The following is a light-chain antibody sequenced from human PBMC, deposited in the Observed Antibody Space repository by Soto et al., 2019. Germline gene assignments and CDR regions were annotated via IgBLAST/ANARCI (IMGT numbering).Light chain of an antibody. CDR1: QGISSY. V-gene: IGKV1-9*01. CDR2: AAS. CDR3: QQLNSSPIT. J-gene: IGKJ5*01. Sequence: DIQLTQSPSFLSASVGDRVTITCRASQGISSYLAWYQQKPGKAPKLLICAASTLQSGVPSRFSGSGSGTEFTLTISSLQPEDFATYYCQQLNSSPITFGQGTRLDIK.